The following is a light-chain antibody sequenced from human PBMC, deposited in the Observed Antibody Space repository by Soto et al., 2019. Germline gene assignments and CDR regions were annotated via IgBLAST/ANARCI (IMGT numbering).Light chain of an antibody. CDR2: EVT. J-gene: IGLJ1*01. CDR1: TSDVGSYNY. CDR3: SSYRSSSTYV. Sequence: QSALTQPASVSGSPGQSITISCTGTTSDVGSYNYVSWHQQLPGQAPKLMIYEVTYRASGVPDRFSASKSGNTASLTISGLQAGDEADYYCSSYRSSSTYVFGTGTKVTV. V-gene: IGLV2-14*01.